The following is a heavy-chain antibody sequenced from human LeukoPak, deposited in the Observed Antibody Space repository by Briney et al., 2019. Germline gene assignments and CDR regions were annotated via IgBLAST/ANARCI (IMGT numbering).Heavy chain of an antibody. Sequence: GGSLRLSCAASGFTFSSFTMSWVRQAPGKGLEWVSAISGSGSGTYYADSVKGRFTLSRDNSKNTLFLQVNSLRAEDTAVYYCAKGITSCLIWGQGAMVTVSS. CDR3: AKGITSCLI. D-gene: IGHD2-2*01. V-gene: IGHV3-23*01. CDR1: GFTFSSFT. CDR2: ISGSGSGT. J-gene: IGHJ3*02.